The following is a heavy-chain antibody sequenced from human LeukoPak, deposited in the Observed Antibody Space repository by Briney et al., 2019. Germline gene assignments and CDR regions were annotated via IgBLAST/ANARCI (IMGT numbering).Heavy chain of an antibody. Sequence: PGGSLRLSRAASGFTVSSNYMSWVRQAPGKGLEWVSVIYSGGSTYYADSVKSRFTISRDNSKNTLYLQMNSLRAEDTAVYYCARDQAGSGWYYFDYWGQGTLVTVSS. CDR2: IYSGGST. V-gene: IGHV3-53*01. J-gene: IGHJ4*02. CDR3: ARDQAGSGWYYFDY. CDR1: GFTVSSNY. D-gene: IGHD6-19*01.